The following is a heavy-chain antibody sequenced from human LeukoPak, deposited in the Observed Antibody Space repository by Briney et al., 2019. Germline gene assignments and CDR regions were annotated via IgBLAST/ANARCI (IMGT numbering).Heavy chain of an antibody. D-gene: IGHD6-6*01. CDR2: IRYDGSNK. Sequence: GGSLRLSCAASGFTFSSYGMHWVRQAPGKGLEWVAFIRYDGSNKYYADSVKGRFTISRDNSKNTLYLQMNSLRAEDTAVYYCAKESGKKYSSSSNFDYWGQGTLVTVSS. CDR3: AKESGKKYSSSSNFDY. V-gene: IGHV3-30*02. CDR1: GFTFSSYG. J-gene: IGHJ4*02.